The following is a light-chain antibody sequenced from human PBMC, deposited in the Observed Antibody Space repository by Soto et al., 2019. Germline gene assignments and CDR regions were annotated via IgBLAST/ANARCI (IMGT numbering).Light chain of an antibody. V-gene: IGLV3-21*02. CDR1: NIGSKR. CDR3: QVWDSSSDHYV. J-gene: IGLJ1*01. Sequence: SYELTQPPSVSVAPGQTATISCGGKNIGSKRVHWNQQKPGQAPVLVLFDDSDRPSGIPERFSGFNSGKTATLTISRVEAGDEADYYCQVWDSSSDHYVFGTGTEVTVL. CDR2: DDS.